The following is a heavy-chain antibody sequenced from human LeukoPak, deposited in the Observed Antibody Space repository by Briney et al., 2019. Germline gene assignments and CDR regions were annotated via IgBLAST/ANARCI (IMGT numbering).Heavy chain of an antibody. J-gene: IGHJ4*02. V-gene: IGHV1-2*02. CDR3: ARAVVVAATTRIFDY. CDR2: INPNSGGT. Sequence: ASVKVSCKASGYIFTDYGITWVRQAPGQGLEWMGWINPNSGGTNYAQKFQGRVTMTRDTSISTAYMELSRLRSDDTAVYYCARAVVVAATTRIFDYWGQGTLVTVSS. D-gene: IGHD2-15*01. CDR1: GYIFTDYG.